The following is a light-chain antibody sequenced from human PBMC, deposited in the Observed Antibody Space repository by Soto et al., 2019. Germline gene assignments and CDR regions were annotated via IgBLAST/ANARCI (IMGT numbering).Light chain of an antibody. J-gene: IGKJ1*01. CDR3: QQYGSSGT. Sequence: EFVLAQSPGTLSLSPGERATLSCRASQSLTNSFIAWYQQRPGQAPRLLIYDTSSRASGIPDRFSGSGSGTDFTLTISRLETEDFAVYYCQQYGSSGTFGQGTKV. CDR1: QSLTNSF. CDR2: DTS. V-gene: IGKV3-20*01.